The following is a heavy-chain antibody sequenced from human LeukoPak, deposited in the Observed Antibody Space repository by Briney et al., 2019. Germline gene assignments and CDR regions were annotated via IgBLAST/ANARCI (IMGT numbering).Heavy chain of an antibody. CDR1: GFSSSTYA. V-gene: IGHV3-23*01. D-gene: IGHD4/OR15-4a*01. CDR2: MVGSGRR. Sequence: GGSLRLSCVASGFSSSTYAMAWVRQAPGKGLEWVSGMVGSGRRYYSDSVKGRCTISRDNSKNTVFLQMDSLRVEDTAIYYCAKDMHYGDGRWEFDPWGQGTLVTVSS. J-gene: IGHJ5*02. CDR3: AKDMHYGDGRWEFDP.